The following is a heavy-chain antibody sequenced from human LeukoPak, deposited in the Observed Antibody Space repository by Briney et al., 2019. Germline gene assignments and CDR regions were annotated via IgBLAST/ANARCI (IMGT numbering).Heavy chain of an antibody. D-gene: IGHD5-24*01. J-gene: IGHJ4*02. Sequence: PSETLSLTCTVSGGSINNYYWSWIRQPPGKGLEWNGCIYYTGTTDYIPSLKSRITMSVDTSKNQFSLLFTSVTAADTAVYYCARHTDMATAPAIDYWGQGTLVTVSS. CDR3: ARHTDMATAPAIDY. V-gene: IGHV4-59*08. CDR1: GGSINNYY. CDR2: IYYTGTT.